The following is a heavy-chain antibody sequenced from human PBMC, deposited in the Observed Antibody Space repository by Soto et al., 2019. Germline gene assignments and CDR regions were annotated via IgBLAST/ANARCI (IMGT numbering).Heavy chain of an antibody. V-gene: IGHV3-23*01. CDR3: AKDLDTAMVQSYYSYGMDV. D-gene: IGHD5-18*01. CDR1: GFTFSSYA. Sequence: GGSLRLSCAASGFTFSSYAMSWVRQAPGKGLEWVSAISGSGGSTYYADSVKGRFTISRDNSKNTLYLQMNSLRAEDTAVYYCAKDLDTAMVQSYYSYGMDVWGQGTTVTVSS. CDR2: ISGSGGST. J-gene: IGHJ6*02.